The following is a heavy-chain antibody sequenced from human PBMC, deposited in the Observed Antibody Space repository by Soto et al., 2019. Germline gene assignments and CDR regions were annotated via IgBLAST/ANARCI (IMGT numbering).Heavy chain of an antibody. J-gene: IGHJ4*02. V-gene: IGHV3-48*02. CDR3: ARGGAGRPDY. CDR2: ISGDTKTT. CDR1: GFTFSSYG. D-gene: IGHD6-13*01. Sequence: EVQLVNSGGGSVPPGGSLRLSCAASGFTFSSYGMNWVRQAPGKGLEWVSYISGDTKTTNYADSVRGRFTITRDNAQSSLYLQLKSLRDDDTADYYCARGGAGRPDYWGQGTLVIVSS.